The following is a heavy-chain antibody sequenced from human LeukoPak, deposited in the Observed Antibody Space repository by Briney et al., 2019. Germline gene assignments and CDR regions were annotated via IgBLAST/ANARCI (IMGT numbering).Heavy chain of an antibody. CDR3: ARGRDGRQKRRSGRWAFDY. J-gene: IGHJ4*02. Sequence: SETLSLTCAVYGGSFSGYYWSWIRQPPGKGLEWIGEINHSGSTNYNPSLKSRVTISVDTSKNQFSLKLSSVTAADTAVYYCARGRDGRQKRRSGRWAFDYWGQGTLVTVSS. CDR2: INHSGST. D-gene: IGHD6-19*01. CDR1: GGSFSGYY. V-gene: IGHV4-34*01.